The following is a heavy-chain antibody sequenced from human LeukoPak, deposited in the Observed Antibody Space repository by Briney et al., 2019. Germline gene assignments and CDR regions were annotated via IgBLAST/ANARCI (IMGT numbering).Heavy chain of an antibody. V-gene: IGHV3-23*01. J-gene: IGHJ5*02. CDR2: ISGSGGST. CDR3: AKDGETWIQLWTMYNWFDP. Sequence: PGGSLRLSCAASGFTFSSYAMSWVRQAPGKGLEWVSAISGSGGSTYYADSVKGRFTISRDNSKNTLYLQMNSLKAEDTAVYYCAKDGETWIQLWTMYNWFDPWGQGTLVTVSS. CDR1: GFTFSSYA. D-gene: IGHD5-18*01.